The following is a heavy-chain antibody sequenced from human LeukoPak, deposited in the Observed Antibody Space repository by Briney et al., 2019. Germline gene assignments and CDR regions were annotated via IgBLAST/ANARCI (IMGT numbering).Heavy chain of an antibody. Sequence: TGGSLTLSCEASGFTFSGNWMSWVRQAPGKGLEWVASINPDGSQKLYVDSVKGRFTISRDNTKRSLYLQMNSLGAEDTAMYYCAKLLGTATTYDSWGQGTRVTVSS. J-gene: IGHJ4*02. CDR3: AKLLGTATTYDS. CDR1: GFTFSGNW. D-gene: IGHD5-24*01. V-gene: IGHV3-7*01. CDR2: INPDGSQK.